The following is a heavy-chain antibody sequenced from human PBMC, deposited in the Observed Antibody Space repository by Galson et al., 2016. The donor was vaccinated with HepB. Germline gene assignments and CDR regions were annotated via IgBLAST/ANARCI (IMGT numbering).Heavy chain of an antibody. CDR3: ARGSGAFSFDY. V-gene: IGHV1-18*01. Sequence: VRQAPGQGLEWMGWISTYNGNTNYTQKFQGRVSMTTDPSTNTAYLEIRALRSDDTAVFFCARGSGAFSFDYWGQGSLVTVSS. D-gene: IGHD3-10*01. CDR2: ISTYNGNT. J-gene: IGHJ4*02.